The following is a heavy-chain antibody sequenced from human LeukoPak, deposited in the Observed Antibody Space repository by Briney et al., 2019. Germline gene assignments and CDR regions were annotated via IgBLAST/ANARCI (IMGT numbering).Heavy chain of an antibody. CDR1: GFTFTSSA. V-gene: IGHV1-58*02. D-gene: IGHD3-22*01. CDR3: AAGEYYYDSSGYYLNY. CDR2: IVVGSGNT. J-gene: IGHJ4*02. Sequence: SVKVSCKASGFTFTSSAMQWVRQARGQRLEWIGWIVVGSGNTNYAPKFQERVTITRDMSTSTAYMELSSLRSEDTAVYYCAAGEYYYDSSGYYLNYWGQGTLVTVSS.